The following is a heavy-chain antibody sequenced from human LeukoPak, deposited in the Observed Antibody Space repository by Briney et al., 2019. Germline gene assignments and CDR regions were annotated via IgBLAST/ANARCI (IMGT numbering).Heavy chain of an antibody. J-gene: IGHJ4*02. CDR1: GYTFTSYY. D-gene: IGHD2-2*01. CDR2: ISAYNGNT. Sequence: ASVKVSCKASGYTFTSYYMHWVRQAPGQGLEWMGWISAYNGNTNYAQKLQGRVTMTTDTSTSTAYMELRSLRSDDTAVYYCARDLKYCSSTSCSDYWGQGTLVTVSS. V-gene: IGHV1-18*04. CDR3: ARDLKYCSSTSCSDY.